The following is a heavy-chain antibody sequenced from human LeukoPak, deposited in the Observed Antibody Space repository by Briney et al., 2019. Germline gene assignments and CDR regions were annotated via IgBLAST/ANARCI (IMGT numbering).Heavy chain of an antibody. Sequence: PGGSLRLSCAASELTFGSHGISWVRQAPGKGLEWVSAISGSGGSTYYADSVKGRFTISRDNSKNTLYLQMNSLRAEDTAVYYCAKVRDRDFDYWGQGTLVTVSS. D-gene: IGHD2-15*01. CDR3: AKVRDRDFDY. J-gene: IGHJ4*02. CDR1: ELTFGSHG. CDR2: ISGSGGST. V-gene: IGHV3-23*01.